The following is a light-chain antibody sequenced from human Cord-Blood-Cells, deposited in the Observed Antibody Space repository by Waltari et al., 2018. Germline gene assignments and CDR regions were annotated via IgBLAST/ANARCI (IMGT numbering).Light chain of an antibody. CDR1: KLGDQY. CDR3: QAWDSSTRV. CDR2: PDS. V-gene: IGLV3-1*01. Sequence: SYELTQPPSVSVSPGQTASITCSGDKLGDQYACWYQQKPGQSPVLVIYPDSKRPSGIPERFSGSNSGNTATLTISGTQAMDEADYYCQAWDSSTRVFGGGTKLTVL. J-gene: IGLJ3*02.